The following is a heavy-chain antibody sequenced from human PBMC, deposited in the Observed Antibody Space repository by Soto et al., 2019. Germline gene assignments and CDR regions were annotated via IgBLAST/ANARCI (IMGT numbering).Heavy chain of an antibody. CDR3: ARDVQLQSFDS. D-gene: IGHD5-18*01. J-gene: IGHJ4*02. CDR1: GFTVSSNY. V-gene: IGHV3-53*01. Sequence: GGSLRLSCSASGFTVSSNYMNWVRQAPGKGLEWVSAIYGGDNTDYAESVKGRFTISRDNAKNTLYLQMNGLRAEDTAVYFCARDVQLQSFDSWGQGTLVTVSS. CDR2: IYGGDNT.